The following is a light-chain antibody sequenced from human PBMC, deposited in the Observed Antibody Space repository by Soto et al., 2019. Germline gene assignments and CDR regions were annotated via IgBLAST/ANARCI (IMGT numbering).Light chain of an antibody. CDR3: QQYGSSAWT. CDR1: QSVSNRY. Sequence: EIVLTQSPVTLSLSPGERATLSCRASQSVSNRYLAWYQQRPGQAPRLLIWGASSKTPGIPDRISGTGSWTDFTLTISGLEPEDCAVYYCQQYGSSAWTFGRGTKVVIK. CDR2: GAS. V-gene: IGKV3-20*01. J-gene: IGKJ1*01.